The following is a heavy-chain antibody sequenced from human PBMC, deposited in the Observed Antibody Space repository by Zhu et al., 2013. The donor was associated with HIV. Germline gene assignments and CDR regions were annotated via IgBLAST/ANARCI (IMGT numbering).Heavy chain of an antibody. J-gene: IGHJ6*02. Sequence: QVQLVQSGAEVKKPGASVKVSCKASGYTFTSYYMHWVRQAPGQGLEWMGIINPSGGSTSYAQKFQGRVTITADKSTSTAYMELSSLRSEDTAVYYCARDYYGSGKEDYYGMDVWGQGTTVTVS. V-gene: IGHV1-46*01. CDR2: INPSGGST. CDR1: GYTFTSYY. CDR3: ARDYYGSGKEDYYGMDV. D-gene: IGHD3-10*01.